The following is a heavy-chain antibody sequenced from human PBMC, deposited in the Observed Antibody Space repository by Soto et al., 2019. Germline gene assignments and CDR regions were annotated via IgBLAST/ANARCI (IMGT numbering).Heavy chain of an antibody. D-gene: IGHD5-18*01. CDR2: IVVGSGNT. Sequence: ASVKVSCKASGFTFSHSAVQWVRQARGQRLEWIGWIVVGSGNTNYAQKFQERVTITRDMSTTTAYMELSSLRSEDTAVYYCATDKGDSFGYGSYWGQGTLVTVS. CDR1: GFTFSHSA. J-gene: IGHJ4*02. V-gene: IGHV1-58*01. CDR3: ATDKGDSFGYGSY.